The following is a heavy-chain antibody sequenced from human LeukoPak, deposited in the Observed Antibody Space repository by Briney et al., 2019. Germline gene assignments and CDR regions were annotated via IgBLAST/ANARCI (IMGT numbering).Heavy chain of an antibody. CDR3: ARQYCSSTSCLDDFDY. Sequence: SETLSLTCAVSGYSIGSGYYWGWIRQPPGKGLEWIGSIYHSGSTYYNLSLKSRVTISVDTSKNQFSLKLSSVTAADTAVYYCARQYCSSTSCLDDFDYWGQGTLVTVSS. V-gene: IGHV4-38-2*01. CDR2: IYHSGST. CDR1: GYSIGSGYY. J-gene: IGHJ4*02. D-gene: IGHD2-2*01.